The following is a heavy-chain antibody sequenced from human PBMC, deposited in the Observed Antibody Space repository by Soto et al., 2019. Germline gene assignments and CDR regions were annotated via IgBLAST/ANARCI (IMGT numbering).Heavy chain of an antibody. J-gene: IGHJ4*02. V-gene: IGHV1-69*01. CDR1: GGTFNTYG. Sequence: QVHLVQSGAEVKKPGSSVKVSCRASGGTFNTYGFNWVRQAPGQGLAWMGGIIPLFGTTTYAQNFQGRVTITADQSTTTDYMEMSGLTSEYTAVYFCARGGELAGWMPFDSWGQGTLVTVSS. CDR3: ARGGELAGWMPFDS. D-gene: IGHD6-19*01. CDR2: IIPLFGTT.